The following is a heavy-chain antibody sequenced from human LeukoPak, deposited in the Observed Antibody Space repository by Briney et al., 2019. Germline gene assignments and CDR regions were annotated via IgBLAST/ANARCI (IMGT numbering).Heavy chain of an antibody. J-gene: IGHJ6*03. CDR3: AKEVRGQYYYGSGTYYYYYYYMDV. Sequence: SETLSLTCAVYGGSFSGYYWSWIRQPPGKGLEGIGEINHSGSTNYNPSLKSRVTTSLDTSKNQVSLELSSVTAADTAVYYCAKEVRGQYYYGSGTYYYYYYYMDVWGKGTTVTISS. CDR1: GGSFSGYY. CDR2: INHSGST. D-gene: IGHD3-10*01. V-gene: IGHV4-34*01.